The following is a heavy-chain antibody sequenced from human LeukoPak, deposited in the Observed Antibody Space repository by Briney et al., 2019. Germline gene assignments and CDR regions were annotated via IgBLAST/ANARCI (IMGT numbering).Heavy chain of an antibody. D-gene: IGHD6-13*01. CDR1: GDSVSSNSVA. CDR3: ARGYSRICPDAFDI. Sequence: SQTLSLTCAISGDSVSSNSVAWNWIRQSPSRGLEWLGRTYYRSQWYNDYAVSVKSRLTINPDTSKNQFSLQLNSVTPEDTAVYYCARGYSRICPDAFDIWGQGTMVTVSS. V-gene: IGHV6-1*01. CDR2: TYYRSQWYN. J-gene: IGHJ3*02.